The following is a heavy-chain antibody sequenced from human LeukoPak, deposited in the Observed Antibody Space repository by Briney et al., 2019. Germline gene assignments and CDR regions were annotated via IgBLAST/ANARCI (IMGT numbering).Heavy chain of an antibody. Sequence: GGSLRLSCAASGFTFSSYGMHWVRQAPGKGLEWVAVISYDGSNKYYADSVKGRFTISRDNSKNTLYLQMNSLRAEDTAVYYCAKDRITMSGGFDYWGQGTLVTVSS. D-gene: IGHD3-10*02. J-gene: IGHJ4*02. CDR2: ISYDGSNK. CDR1: GFTFSSYG. V-gene: IGHV3-30*18. CDR3: AKDRITMSGGFDY.